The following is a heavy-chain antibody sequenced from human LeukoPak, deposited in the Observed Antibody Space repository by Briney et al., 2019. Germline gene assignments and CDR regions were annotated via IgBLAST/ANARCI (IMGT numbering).Heavy chain of an antibody. V-gene: IGHV4-4*09. CDR2: IYSSGST. D-gene: IGHD1-26*01. Sequence: SETLSLTCTVSGGSISNNYWSWIRQSPGKGLEWIGYIYSSGSTDYNPSLKSRVTLSVDTSKNKFSLKLNSVTAADTAVYYCAHIVGATPFDYWGQGTLITVSS. J-gene: IGHJ4*02. CDR1: GGSISNNY. CDR3: AHIVGATPFDY.